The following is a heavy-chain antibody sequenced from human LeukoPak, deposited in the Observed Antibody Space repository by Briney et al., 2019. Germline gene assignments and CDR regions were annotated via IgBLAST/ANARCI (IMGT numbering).Heavy chain of an antibody. Sequence: GGSLRLSCEASGFTFNTYSMNWARQAPGKGLEWVSSIDSSGGYMFYADSVKGRFIISRDNAKDSLYLQMNSLRAEDTAVYYCARGAGRIVATITFDYWGQGTLVTVSS. CDR2: IDSSGGYM. D-gene: IGHD5-12*01. CDR3: ARGAGRIVATITFDY. J-gene: IGHJ4*02. V-gene: IGHV3-21*06. CDR1: GFTFNTYS.